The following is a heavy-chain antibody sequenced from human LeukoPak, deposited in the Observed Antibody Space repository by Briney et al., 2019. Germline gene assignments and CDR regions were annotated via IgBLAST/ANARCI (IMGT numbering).Heavy chain of an antibody. J-gene: IGHJ4*02. CDR1: GFTFSSYG. CDR3: ARGSRNYYDSSGYYYY. V-gene: IGHV3-30*02. CDR2: IRYDGSNK. Sequence: GGSLRLSCAASGFTFSSYGMHWVRQAPGKGLEWVAFIRYDGSNKYYADSVKGRFTISRDNSKNTLYLQMGSLRAEDMAVYYCARGSRNYYDSSGYYYYWGQGTLVTVSS. D-gene: IGHD3-22*01.